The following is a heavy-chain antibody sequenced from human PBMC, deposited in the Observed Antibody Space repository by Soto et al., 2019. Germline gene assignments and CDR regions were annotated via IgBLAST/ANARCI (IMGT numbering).Heavy chain of an antibody. CDR2: ISYDGSNK. D-gene: IGHD2-21*02. Sequence: QVQLVESGGGVVQPGRSLRLSCAASGFTFSSYAMHWVRQAPGKGLEWVAVISYDGSNKYYAVSVKGRFTISRDNSKNTLYLQANGLRCEDTAVYYWVRDPCCGGVCDSGTGVGRFDPWGQGTLVTVSS. CDR3: VRDPCCGGVCDSGTGVGRFDP. J-gene: IGHJ5*02. V-gene: IGHV3-30-3*01. CDR1: GFTFSSYA.